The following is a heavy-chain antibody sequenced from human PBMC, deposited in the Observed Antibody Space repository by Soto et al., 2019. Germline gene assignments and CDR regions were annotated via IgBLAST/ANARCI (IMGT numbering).Heavy chain of an antibody. CDR3: ARENYCYGMDV. J-gene: IGHJ6*02. V-gene: IGHV3-66*01. CDR1: GFTAGLNF. CDR2: INAAGTT. Sequence: EVQLVESGGGLVQPGGSLRLSCAASGFTAGLNFMTWVRQAPGKGLEWVSVINAAGTTYYADSVKGRFGISRDDSKNTLYLQMYSLGAEDTAVYYCARENYCYGMDVWGQGTAVTVSS.